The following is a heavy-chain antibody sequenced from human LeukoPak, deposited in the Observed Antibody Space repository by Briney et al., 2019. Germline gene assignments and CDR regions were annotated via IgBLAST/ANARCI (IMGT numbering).Heavy chain of an antibody. Sequence: PGGSLRLSCAASGFTFSSAWMTWVCQAPGKGLEWVANIKQDGSEIYYMDSVKGRFTISRDNAKNSLYLQMNSLRAEDTAVYYCARDLWAQKLPHRYFDYWGQGTLVTVSS. CDR1: GFTFSSAW. CDR3: ARDLWAQKLPHRYFDY. D-gene: IGHD6-13*01. V-gene: IGHV3-7*05. CDR2: IKQDGSEI. J-gene: IGHJ4*02.